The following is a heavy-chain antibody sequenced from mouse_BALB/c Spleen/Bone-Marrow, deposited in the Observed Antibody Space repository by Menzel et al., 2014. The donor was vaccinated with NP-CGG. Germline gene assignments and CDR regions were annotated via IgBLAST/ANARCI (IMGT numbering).Heavy chain of an antibody. J-gene: IGHJ4*01. D-gene: IGHD2-1*01. Sequence: VKLVESGPELVKPGASVRISCKASGYTFTSYYIHWMKQRPGQGLEWIGWIYPGNVNTKYNEKFKGKATLTADKSSSTAYMQLSSLTSEDSAVYFCARWGNYGDYAMDYWGQGTSVTVSS. CDR1: GYTFTSYY. CDR3: ARWGNYGDYAMDY. CDR2: IYPGNVNT. V-gene: IGHV1S56*01.